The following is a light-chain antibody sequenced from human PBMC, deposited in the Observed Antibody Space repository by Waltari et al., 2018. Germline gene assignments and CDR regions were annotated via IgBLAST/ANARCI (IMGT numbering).Light chain of an antibody. J-gene: IGKJ1*01. CDR3: QHSEA. Sequence: DMQMTQSPASLSASVGDRVTIACQPSQDVLNYINWYQQKPGKAPQLLIYDAATLKTGVPSRFSGRQSGTYFTLTISGLQPEDVGTYYCQHSEAFGQGTTVEI. V-gene: IGKV1-33*01. CDR2: DAA. CDR1: QDVLNY.